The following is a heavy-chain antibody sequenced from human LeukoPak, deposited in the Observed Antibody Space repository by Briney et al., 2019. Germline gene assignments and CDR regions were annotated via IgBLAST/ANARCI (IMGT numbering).Heavy chain of an antibody. CDR1: GGSFSGYY. Sequence: SETLSLTCAVYGGSFSGYYWSWIRQPSGKGLEWIGEINHSGSTNYNPSLKSRVTISVDTSKNQFSLKLSSVTAADTAVYYCARRVAVAGNAFDYWGQGTLVTVSS. D-gene: IGHD6-19*01. CDR3: ARRVAVAGNAFDY. CDR2: INHSGST. J-gene: IGHJ4*02. V-gene: IGHV4-34*01.